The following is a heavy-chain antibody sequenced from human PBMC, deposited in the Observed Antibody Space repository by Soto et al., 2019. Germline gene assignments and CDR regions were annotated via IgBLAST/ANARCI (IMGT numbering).Heavy chain of an antibody. V-gene: IGHV3-9*01. CDR3: AKAWRYSSGWYRSLDAFDI. CDR1: GFTFDDYA. J-gene: IGHJ3*02. CDR2: ISWNSGSI. D-gene: IGHD6-19*01. Sequence: GGSLRLSCAASGFTFDDYAMHWVRQAPGKGLEWVSGISWNSGSIGYADSVKGRFTISRDNAKNSLYLQMNSLRAEDTALYYCAKAWRYSSGWYRSLDAFDIWGQGTMVTVSS.